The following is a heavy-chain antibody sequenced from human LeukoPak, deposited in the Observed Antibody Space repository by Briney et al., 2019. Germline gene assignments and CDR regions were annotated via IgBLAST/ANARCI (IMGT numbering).Heavy chain of an antibody. CDR1: GYILTRNW. V-gene: IGHV5-51*01. Sequence: GESLKISCKISGYILTRNWIGWVRQVPGKGLEWMGLAYPGDSGTKYSPSFQGQVTFSVDKSISTAYLQFSSLKASDTAIYYCARFGYASSLAYWGQGTLVTVSS. J-gene: IGHJ4*02. CDR2: AYPGDSGT. CDR3: ARFGYASSLAY. D-gene: IGHD6-13*01.